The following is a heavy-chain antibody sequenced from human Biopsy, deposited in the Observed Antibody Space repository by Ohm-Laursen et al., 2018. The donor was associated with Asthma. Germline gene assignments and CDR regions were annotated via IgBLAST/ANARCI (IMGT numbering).Heavy chain of an antibody. CDR1: GFAVSRDY. Sequence: SLRLSCTAPGFAVSRDYMFWVRQAPGKGLEWVSGISWNSGTIGYADSVKGRFTISRDNAKNSLYLQMNSLGPEDTAVYYCARDMGAGPNQPPSGSGSSHLYGMDVWGQGTTVTVSS. CDR2: ISWNSGTI. D-gene: IGHD3-10*01. CDR3: ARDMGAGPNQPPSGSGSSHLYGMDV. J-gene: IGHJ6*02. V-gene: IGHV3-9*01.